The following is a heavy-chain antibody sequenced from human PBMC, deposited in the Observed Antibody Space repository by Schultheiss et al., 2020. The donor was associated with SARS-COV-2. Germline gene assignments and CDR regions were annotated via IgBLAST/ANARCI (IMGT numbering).Heavy chain of an antibody. CDR2: IKSKTDGGTT. D-gene: IGHD5-18*01. CDR1: GFTLSNAW. V-gene: IGHV3-15*01. Sequence: GGSLRLSCAASGFTLSNAWMSWVRQAPGKGLEWVGRIKSKTDGGTTDYAAPVKGRFTISRDDSKNTLYLQMNSLKTEDTAVYYCTTDSPYSYGPVDYWGQGTLVTVSS. CDR3: TTDSPYSYGPVDY. J-gene: IGHJ4*02.